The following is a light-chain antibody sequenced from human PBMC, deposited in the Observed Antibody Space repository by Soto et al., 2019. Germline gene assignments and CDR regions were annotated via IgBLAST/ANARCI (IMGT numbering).Light chain of an antibody. CDR2: EVS. V-gene: IGLV2-14*01. J-gene: IGLJ1*01. CDR3: SSYTTNSTTQV. CDR1: SSDVGGYNY. Sequence: QSALTQPASVSGSPGQSITISCTETSSDVGGYNYVSWYQQYPGKAPKLMIYEVSNWPSGVSNRFSGSKSGNTASLTISGLQAEDEADYYCSSYTTNSTTQVFETGTKLTVL.